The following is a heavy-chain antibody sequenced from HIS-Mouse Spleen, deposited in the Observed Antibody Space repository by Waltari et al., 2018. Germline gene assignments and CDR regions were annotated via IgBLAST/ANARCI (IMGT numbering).Heavy chain of an antibody. D-gene: IGHD3-16*01. CDR1: GGSISSSSYY. CDR3: ARLLGRGAFDI. V-gene: IGHV4-39*01. Sequence: QLQLQESGPGLVKPSETLSLTCTVSGGSISSSSYYWGWIRQPPGKGLEWIGSIYYSGSTYYNPSLKSRVTISVDTSKNQFSLKLSSVTAADTAVYYCARLLGRGAFDIWGQGTMVTVSS. CDR2: IYYSGST. J-gene: IGHJ3*02.